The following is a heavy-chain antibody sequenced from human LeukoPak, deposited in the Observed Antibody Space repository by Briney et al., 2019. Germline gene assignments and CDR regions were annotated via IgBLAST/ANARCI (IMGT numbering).Heavy chain of an antibody. CDR3: ARSDSSRWYSLHDY. D-gene: IGHD6-13*01. Sequence: PGGSLRLSCAASGFTFSSYWMSWVRQAPGKGLEWVANIKQDGSEKYYVDSVKGRFTISKDNAKNSLYLQMNSLRAEDTAVYYCARSDSSRWYSLHDYWGQGTLVTVSS. V-gene: IGHV3-7*01. CDR2: IKQDGSEK. CDR1: GFTFSSYW. J-gene: IGHJ4*02.